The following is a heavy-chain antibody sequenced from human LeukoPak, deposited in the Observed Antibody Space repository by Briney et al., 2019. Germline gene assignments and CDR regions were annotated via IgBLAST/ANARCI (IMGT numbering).Heavy chain of an antibody. V-gene: IGHV3-7*03. CDR1: GFTFSNYW. J-gene: IGHJ4*02. D-gene: IGHD6-19*01. CDR2: IKQDGSEK. Sequence: PGGSLRLSCAASGFTFSNYWMSWVRQAPGKGLEWVANIKQDGSEKYYVDSVKGRFTISRDNAKNSLYLQMNSLRAEDTAVYYCARGYSSGWYWTGGYWGQGTLVTVSS. CDR3: ARGYSSGWYWTGGY.